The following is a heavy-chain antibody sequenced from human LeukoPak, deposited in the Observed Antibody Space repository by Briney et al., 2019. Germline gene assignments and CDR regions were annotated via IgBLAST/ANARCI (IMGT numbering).Heavy chain of an antibody. Sequence: ASVTVSCKASGYTFTSYGISWVRQAPGQGLEWMGWISAYNGNTNYAQKLQGRVTMTTDTSTSTAYMELRSLRSDDTAVYYCARDIVVVPAANWFDPWGQGTLVTVSS. CDR3: ARDIVVVPAANWFDP. J-gene: IGHJ5*02. CDR2: ISAYNGNT. D-gene: IGHD2-2*01. CDR1: GYTFTSYG. V-gene: IGHV1-18*01.